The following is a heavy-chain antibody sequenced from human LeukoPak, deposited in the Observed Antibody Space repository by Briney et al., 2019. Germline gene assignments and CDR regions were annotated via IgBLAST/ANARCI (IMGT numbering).Heavy chain of an antibody. V-gene: IGHV3-9*01. J-gene: IGHJ4*02. CDR2: ISWNSGSI. CDR3: VRDRSYGAFDY. Sequence: GRSLRLSCAASGFTFDDYAMHWVRQAPGKGLEWVSGISWNSGSIGYADSVKGRFTISRDNAKNSLYLQMYSLRAEDTAFYHCVRDRSYGAFDYWGQGTLVTVSS. CDR1: GFTFDDYA. D-gene: IGHD4-17*01.